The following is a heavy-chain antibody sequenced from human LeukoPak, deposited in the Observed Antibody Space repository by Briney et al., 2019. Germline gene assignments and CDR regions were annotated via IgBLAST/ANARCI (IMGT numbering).Heavy chain of an antibody. J-gene: IGHJ4*02. CDR1: GFTFSSYW. Sequence: GGSLRLSCAASGFTFSSYWMSWVRQAPGKGLEWVSSISSSSSYIYYADSVKGRFTISRDNAKNSLYLQMNSLRAEDTAVYYCARDLSYPGAIDYWGQGTLVTVSS. CDR3: ARDLSYPGAIDY. CDR2: ISSSSSYI. D-gene: IGHD3-10*01. V-gene: IGHV3-21*01.